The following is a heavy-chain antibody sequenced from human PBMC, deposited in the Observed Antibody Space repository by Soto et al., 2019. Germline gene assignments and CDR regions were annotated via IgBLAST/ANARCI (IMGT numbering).Heavy chain of an antibody. V-gene: IGHV1-3*01. CDR2: VNAGTGQT. CDR1: GHTFSTYS. J-gene: IGHJ6*02. Sequence: ASVKVSCKASGHTFSTYSMHWVRQAPGQSLEWMGWVNAGTGQTKYSQRCQDRVTIARDASASTAYMELSSLRSEDTAVYYCARGKGLEENYYYYGLDIWGQGTTVTVSS. CDR3: ARGKGLEENYYYYGLDI. D-gene: IGHD1-1*01.